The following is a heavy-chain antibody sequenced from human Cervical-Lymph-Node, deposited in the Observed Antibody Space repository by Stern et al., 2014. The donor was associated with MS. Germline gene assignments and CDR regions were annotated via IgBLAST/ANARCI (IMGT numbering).Heavy chain of an antibody. D-gene: IGHD6-19*01. CDR1: GGSVSSGTYC. CDR2: INYSGST. J-gene: IGHJ4*02. Sequence: QVQLQESGPGLVKPSETLSLTCTVSGGSVSSGTYCWSWIPQTPGKGMEWIGYINYSGSTKYNPSLKSRVTISVDTSKNQFSLKLNSVTAADTAVYYCARVGRSGWDYFDYWGQGTLVTVSS. V-gene: IGHV4-61*01. CDR3: ARVGRSGWDYFDY.